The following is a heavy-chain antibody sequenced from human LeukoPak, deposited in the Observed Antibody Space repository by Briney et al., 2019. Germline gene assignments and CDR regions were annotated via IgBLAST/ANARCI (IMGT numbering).Heavy chain of an antibody. CDR1: GYTFTGYY. CDR2: INPNSGGT. Sequence: ASVKVSCKASGYTFTGYYMHWVRQAPGQGLEWMGWINPNSGGTNYAQKFQGRVTMTRDTSISTAYMELSRLRSDDTAVYYCARVYYYDSSGYPYNWFDPWGQGTLVTVS. D-gene: IGHD3-22*01. J-gene: IGHJ5*02. V-gene: IGHV1-2*02. CDR3: ARVYYYDSSGYPYNWFDP.